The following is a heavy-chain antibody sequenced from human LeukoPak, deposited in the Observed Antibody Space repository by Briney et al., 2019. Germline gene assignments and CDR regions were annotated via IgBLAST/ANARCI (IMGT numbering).Heavy chain of an antibody. Sequence: KPGGSLRLSCAASGFTFSSYSMNWVRQAPGKGLEWVSSVSNSGDYIHYADSVKGRFTISRDNSKNSLYLQMNSLRAEDTAVYYCARALIGYYFDYWGQGTLVTVSS. CDR1: GFTFSSYS. V-gene: IGHV3-21*06. CDR3: ARALIGYYFDY. J-gene: IGHJ4*02. CDR2: VSNSGDYI. D-gene: IGHD2-8*01.